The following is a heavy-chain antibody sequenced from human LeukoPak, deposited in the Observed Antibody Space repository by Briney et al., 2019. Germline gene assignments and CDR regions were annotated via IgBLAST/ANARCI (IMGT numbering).Heavy chain of an antibody. Sequence: GESLKISCKGSGYSFPNYWIAWVRQMPGKGLEWMGIIYPRDSDTRYSPSFEGQVTISVDKSISTAFLQWSSLKASDTAVYYCAREGYGDYGQYWYFDLWGRGTLVTVSS. CDR1: GYSFPNYW. CDR2: IYPRDSDT. J-gene: IGHJ2*01. CDR3: AREGYGDYGQYWYFDL. V-gene: IGHV5-51*01. D-gene: IGHD4-17*01.